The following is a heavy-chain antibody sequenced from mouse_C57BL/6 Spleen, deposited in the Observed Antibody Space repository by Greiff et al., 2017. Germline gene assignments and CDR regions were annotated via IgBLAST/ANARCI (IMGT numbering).Heavy chain of an antibody. CDR2: IDPETGGT. D-gene: IGHD4-1*01. CDR1: GYTFTDYE. Sequence: QVQLQQSGAELVRPGASVTLSCKASGYTFTDYEMHWVKQTPVHGLEWIGAIDPETGGTAYNQKFKGKAILTADKSSRTAYMELRSLTSEDSAVYYCTRAGLGGDFDYWGQGTTLTVSS. V-gene: IGHV1-15*01. CDR3: TRAGLGGDFDY. J-gene: IGHJ2*01.